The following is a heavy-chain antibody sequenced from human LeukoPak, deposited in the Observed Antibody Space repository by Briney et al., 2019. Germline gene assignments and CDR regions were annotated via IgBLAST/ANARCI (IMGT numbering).Heavy chain of an antibody. J-gene: IGHJ4*02. CDR1: GGTFSSYA. CDR2: IIPIFGTA. Sequence: SVKVSCKASGGTFSSYAISWVRQAPGQGLEWMGGIIPIFGTANYAQKFQGRVTITADESTSTAYMELSSLRSEDTAVYYCARGPQGGTTWLLKDYYYFDYWGQGTLVTVSS. D-gene: IGHD1-1*01. CDR3: ARGPQGGTTWLLKDYYYFDY. V-gene: IGHV1-69*01.